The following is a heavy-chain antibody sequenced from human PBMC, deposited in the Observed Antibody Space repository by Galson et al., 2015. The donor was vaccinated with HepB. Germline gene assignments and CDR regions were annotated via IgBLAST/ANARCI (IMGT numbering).Heavy chain of an antibody. V-gene: IGHV3-15*01. CDR3: TTRGYSYGPSSPFDY. CDR2: IKSKTDGGTT. Sequence: SLRLSCAASGFTFSNAWMSWVRQAPGKGLEWVGRIKSKTDGGTTDYAAPVKGRFTISRDDSKNTLYLQMNSLKTEDTAVYYCTTRGYSYGPSSPFDYWGQGTLVTVSS. CDR1: GFTFSNAW. D-gene: IGHD5-18*01. J-gene: IGHJ4*02.